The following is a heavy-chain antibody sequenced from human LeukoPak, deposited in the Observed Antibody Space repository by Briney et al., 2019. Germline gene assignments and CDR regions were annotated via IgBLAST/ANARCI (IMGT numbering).Heavy chain of an antibody. D-gene: IGHD5-18*01. CDR3: AKEGPGTATFIDY. J-gene: IGHJ4*02. CDR2: ISGSGGTT. V-gene: IGHV3-23*01. CDR1: GFTFTSYG. Sequence: GGTLRLSCAASGFTFTSYGMSWVRQAPGKGLEWVSTISGSGGTTYYADSVKGRFTISRDNSKNTLYLQMDSLRAEDTAVYYCAKEGPGTATFIDYWGQGTLVTVSS.